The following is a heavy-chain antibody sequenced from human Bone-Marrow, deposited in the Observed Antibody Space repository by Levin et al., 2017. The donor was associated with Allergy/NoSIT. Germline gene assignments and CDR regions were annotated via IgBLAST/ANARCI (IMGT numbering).Heavy chain of an antibody. V-gene: IGHV3-74*01. CDR2: INSDGSST. CDR1: GFTFSSYW. CDR3: ARVPDYGGNYFDY. Sequence: PGGSLRLSCAASGFTFSSYWMHWVRQVPGKGLVWVSRINSDGSSTNYADSVKGRFTISRDNAKNTLYLQMNSLRAEDTAVYYCARVPDYGGNYFDYWGQGTLVTVSS. D-gene: IGHD4-23*01. J-gene: IGHJ4*02.